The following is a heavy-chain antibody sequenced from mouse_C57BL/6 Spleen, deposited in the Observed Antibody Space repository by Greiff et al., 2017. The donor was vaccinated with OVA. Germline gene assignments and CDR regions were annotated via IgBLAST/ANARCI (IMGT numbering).Heavy chain of an antibody. V-gene: IGHV1-19*01. J-gene: IGHJ3*01. Sequence: VQLQQSGPVLVKPGASVKMSCKASGYTFTDYYMNWVKQSHGKSLEWIGVINPYNGGTSYNQKFKGKATLTVDKSSSTAYMELNSLTSEDSAVYYCASPYDYDDPTWFAYWGQGTLVTVSA. CDR3: ASPYDYDDPTWFAY. D-gene: IGHD2-4*01. CDR2: INPYNGGT. CDR1: GYTFTDYY.